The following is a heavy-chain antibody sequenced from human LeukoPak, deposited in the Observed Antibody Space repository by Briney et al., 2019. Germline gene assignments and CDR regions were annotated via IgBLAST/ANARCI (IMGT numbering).Heavy chain of an antibody. V-gene: IGHV3-30*09. D-gene: IGHD1-26*01. CDR2: IAYDGSNN. J-gene: IGHJ4*02. CDR3: VREFRYSGTYNFDY. Sequence: GGSLRLSCAASGFTFSNFAMHWVRQAPGKGLEWVAVIAYDGSNNYHADSVKGRFAISRDNSKNTLYLQMNSLRAEDTAVYYCVREFRYSGTYNFDYWGQGTLVTVSS. CDR1: GFTFSNFA.